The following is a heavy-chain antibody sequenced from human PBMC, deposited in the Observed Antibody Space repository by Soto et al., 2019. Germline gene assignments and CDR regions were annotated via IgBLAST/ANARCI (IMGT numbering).Heavy chain of an antibody. CDR3: ARTLVTGYSDS. Sequence: SETLSLTCTVSGGSISGSSHFWGWIRQPPGKGLEWIGSIHYSGTTYYNPSLKSRVTISVDTSKVHFSLRLNSVTAADTAVYYCARTLVTGYSDSWGQGALVTVSS. V-gene: IGHV4-39*02. CDR2: IHYSGTT. CDR1: GGSISGSSHF. D-gene: IGHD3-9*01. J-gene: IGHJ4*02.